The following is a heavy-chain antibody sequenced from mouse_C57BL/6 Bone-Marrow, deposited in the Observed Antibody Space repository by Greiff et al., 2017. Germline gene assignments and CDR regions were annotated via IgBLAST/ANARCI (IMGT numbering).Heavy chain of an antibody. V-gene: IGHV10-1*01. J-gene: IGHJ2*01. Sequence: GGGLVQPKGSLKLSCAAPGFSFNTFPMNWVRQAPGKGLEWVARIRSKSTIYATYYADSVKDRHTIFSDDSESMLYQQMNNLKTEDTAIYCGVRQAPYVYLDYWGQGTTLTVSS. CDR3: VRQAPYVYLDY. CDR2: IRSKSTIYAT. CDR1: GFSFNTFP. D-gene: IGHD5-1*01.